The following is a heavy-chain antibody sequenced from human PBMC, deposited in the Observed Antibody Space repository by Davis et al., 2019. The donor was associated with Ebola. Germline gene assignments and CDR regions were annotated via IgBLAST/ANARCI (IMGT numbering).Heavy chain of an antibody. D-gene: IGHD3-3*01. J-gene: IGHJ6*04. CDR2: IYNTAST. V-gene: IGHV4-59*01. Sequence: SETLSLTCTVSGDSLRSYYWSWIRQAPGKGLEWIAFIYNTASTNQNPSLQSRVTISIDTPNKQISLKLSSVTAADTAVYYCARGRLLEWPPTFYGLDVWGKGTTVTVSS. CDR3: ARGRLLEWPPTFYGLDV. CDR1: GDSLRSYY.